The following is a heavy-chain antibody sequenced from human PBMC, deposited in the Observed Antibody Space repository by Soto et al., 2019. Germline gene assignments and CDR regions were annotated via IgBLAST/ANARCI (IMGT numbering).Heavy chain of an antibody. CDR3: ARPGGIAVAGYDY. J-gene: IGHJ4*02. CDR1: GYSFTSYW. CDR2: IDPRDSYT. D-gene: IGHD6-19*01. V-gene: IGHV5-10-1*01. Sequence: GESLKISCKSSGYSFTSYWISWVRQMPGKGLEWMGRIDPRDSYTNYSPSFQGHVTISADKSISTAYLQWSSLKASDTAMYYCARPGGIAVAGYDYWGQGTLVTVSS.